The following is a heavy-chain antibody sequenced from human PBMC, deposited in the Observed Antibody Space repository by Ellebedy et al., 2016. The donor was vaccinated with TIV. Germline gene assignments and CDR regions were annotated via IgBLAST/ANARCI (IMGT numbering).Heavy chain of an antibody. D-gene: IGHD6-6*01. Sequence: GESLKISCAASGFTFSTYSMNWVRQTPGKGLEWLSYISRTSKTIYYADSVKGRFTISRDNAKNSLFLQMNSLRDEDTALYYCARETYRPVDFDLWGQGTLVTVSS. CDR2: ISRTSKTI. CDR1: GFTFSTYS. V-gene: IGHV3-48*02. J-gene: IGHJ4*02. CDR3: ARETYRPVDFDL.